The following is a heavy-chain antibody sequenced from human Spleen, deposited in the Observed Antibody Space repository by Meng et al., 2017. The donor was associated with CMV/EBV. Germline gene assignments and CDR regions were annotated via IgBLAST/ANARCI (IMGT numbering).Heavy chain of an antibody. J-gene: IGHJ4*02. CDR2: INPNSGGT. CDR1: GYTFTGYY. CDR3: ARGGVGLVATFPN. Sequence: ASVKVSCKASGYTFTGYYMHWVRQAPGQGLEWMGWINPNSGGTNYAQKFRGRVTMTRDTSISTAYMQLTSLTSDDTAVYYCARGGVGLVATFPNWGQGTLVTVSS. V-gene: IGHV1-2*02. D-gene: IGHD5-12*01.